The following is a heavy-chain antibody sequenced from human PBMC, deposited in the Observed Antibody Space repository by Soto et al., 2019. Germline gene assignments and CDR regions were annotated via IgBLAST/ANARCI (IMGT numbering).Heavy chain of an antibody. CDR3: ARETHYYGSGSYYKGAFDI. D-gene: IGHD3-10*01. J-gene: IGHJ3*02. CDR1: SGSISSSNW. CDR2: IYHSGST. Sequence: QVQLQESGPGLVKPSGTLSLTCAVSSGSISSSNWWSWVRQPPGKGLEWIGEIYHSGSTNYNPSLKSRVTISVDKSKNQFSLKLSSVTAADTAVYYCARETHYYGSGSYYKGAFDIWGQGTMVTVSS. V-gene: IGHV4-4*02.